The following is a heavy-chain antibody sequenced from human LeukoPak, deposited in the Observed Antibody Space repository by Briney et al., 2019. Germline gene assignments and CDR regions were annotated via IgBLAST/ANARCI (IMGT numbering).Heavy chain of an antibody. Sequence: PSETLSLTXAVSGYSISSGYYWGRIRQHPGKGLECIGSIYHSGSTYYNPSLKSRVTISVDTSKNQFSLRLSSVTAADTAVYYCARHSRLYSYPSGPGWFDPWGQGTLVTVSS. CDR1: GYSISSGYY. D-gene: IGHD5-18*01. V-gene: IGHV4-38-2*01. CDR2: IYHSGST. CDR3: ARHSRLYSYPSGPGWFDP. J-gene: IGHJ5*02.